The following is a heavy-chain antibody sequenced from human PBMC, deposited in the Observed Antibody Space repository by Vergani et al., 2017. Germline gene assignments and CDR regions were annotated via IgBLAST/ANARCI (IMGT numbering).Heavy chain of an antibody. V-gene: IGHV3-21*01. CDR3: ARDRGGSYYLDY. Sequence: EVQLVESGGGLVQPGGSLRLPCAASGFTFSSYSMNWVRQAPGKGLEWVSSISNSSSYIYYADSVKGRFTISRDNAKNSLYLQMNSLRAEDTAVYYCARDRGGSYYLDYWGQGTLVTVSS. J-gene: IGHJ4*02. CDR2: ISNSSSYI. D-gene: IGHD1-26*01. CDR1: GFTFSSYS.